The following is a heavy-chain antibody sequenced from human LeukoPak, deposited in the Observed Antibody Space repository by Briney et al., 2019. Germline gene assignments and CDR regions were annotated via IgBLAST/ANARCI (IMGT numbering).Heavy chain of an antibody. D-gene: IGHD3-22*01. J-gene: IGHJ4*02. CDR3: ARHYYDSSYTSDY. CDR1: GGSTSSYY. Sequence: SETLSLTCTVSGGSTSSYYWSWIRQPPGKGLEWIGYIYYSGSTNYNPSLKSRVTISVDTSKNQFSLKLSSVTAADTAVYYCARHYYDSSYTSDYWGQGTLVTVSS. V-gene: IGHV4-59*08. CDR2: IYYSGST.